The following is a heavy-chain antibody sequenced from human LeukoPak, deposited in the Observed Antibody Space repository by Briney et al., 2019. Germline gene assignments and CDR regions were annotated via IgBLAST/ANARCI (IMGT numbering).Heavy chain of an antibody. CDR1: GYTFTSSY. CDR3: ARDQEGFDY. J-gene: IGHJ4*02. CDR2: INPRGGSA. V-gene: IGHV1-46*01. Sequence: ASVKVSCKASGYTFTSSYMHWVRQAPGQGLEWMGIINPRGGSATSAQKFQGRVTVTRDTSTSTVHMELSGLRSEDTAVYYCARDQEGFDYWGQGTLVTVSS.